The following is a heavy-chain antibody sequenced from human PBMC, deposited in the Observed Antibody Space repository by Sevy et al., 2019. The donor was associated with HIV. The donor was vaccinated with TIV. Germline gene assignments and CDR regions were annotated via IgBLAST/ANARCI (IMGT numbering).Heavy chain of an antibody. Sequence: SEILSLTCAVYGGSFSGYYWSWIRQPPGKGLEWVGEINHSGSTNYNPSLKSRVTISVDTSKNQFSLKLSSVTAADTAVSCCARDAWQQLVRGAFDIWGQGTMVTVSS. CDR3: ARDAWQQLVRGAFDI. CDR2: INHSGST. V-gene: IGHV4-34*01. D-gene: IGHD6-13*01. J-gene: IGHJ3*02. CDR1: GGSFSGYY.